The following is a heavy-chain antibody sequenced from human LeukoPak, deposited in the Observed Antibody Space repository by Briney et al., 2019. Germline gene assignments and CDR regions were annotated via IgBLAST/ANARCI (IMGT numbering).Heavy chain of an antibody. V-gene: IGHV3-48*04. CDR2: IRSHGALF. CDR3: VRAFGSGDCRVRFSNDY. D-gene: IGHD2-21*02. CDR1: GFGFSEYS. J-gene: IGHJ4*01. Sequence: PGGSLRLSFAASGFGFSEYSMNSVRQAPGKGLEWVAHIRSHGALFYYADSVKDRFTISRDNSRKSLFLQMHSLRAEDTALYYWVRAFGSGDCRVRFSNDYWGQGTLVTVSS.